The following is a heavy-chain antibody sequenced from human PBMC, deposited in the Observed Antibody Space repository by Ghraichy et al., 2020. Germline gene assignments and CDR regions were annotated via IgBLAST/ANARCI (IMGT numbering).Heavy chain of an antibody. CDR1: GFTFSSYS. Sequence: GGSLTLSCAASGFTFSSYSMNWVRQAPGKGLECVSYITTSSSTIYYADSVKGRFTISRDNAKNSLYLQMNSLRDEDTAVYYCARGSVIMSYWYFDVWGRGTLVTVSS. D-gene: IGHD3-10*01. J-gene: IGHJ2*01. CDR3: ARGSVIMSYWYFDV. V-gene: IGHV3-48*02. CDR2: ITTSSSTI.